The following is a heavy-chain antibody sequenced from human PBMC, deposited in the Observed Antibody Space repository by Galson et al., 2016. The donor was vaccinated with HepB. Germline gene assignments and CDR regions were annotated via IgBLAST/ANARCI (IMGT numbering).Heavy chain of an antibody. D-gene: IGHD5-24*01. CDR1: GFTFSRYS. V-gene: IGHV3-48*01. CDR2: ISSSAGAI. CDR3: ARVDPQTQQSRDYSMAQDY. J-gene: IGHJ4*02. Sequence: SLRLSCAASGFTFSRYSLNWVRQAPGKGLEWLSYISSSAGAIHYADSVKGRFTISRDNAKNSLYLQMNSLRVEDTAVYYCARVDPQTQQSRDYSMAQDYWGQGTLVTVSS.